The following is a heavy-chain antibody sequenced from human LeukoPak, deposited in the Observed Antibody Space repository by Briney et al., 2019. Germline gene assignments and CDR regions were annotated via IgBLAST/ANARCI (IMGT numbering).Heavy chain of an antibody. CDR1: GGSFSGYY. V-gene: IGHV4-34*01. CDR3: ARGSQIGMVRGAYDY. Sequence: PSETLSFTCAVYGGSFSGYYWSWIRQPPGKGLEWIGEINHSGSTNYNPSLKSRVTISVDTSKNQFSLKLSSVTAADTAVYYCARGSQIGMVRGAYDYWGQGTLVTVSS. J-gene: IGHJ4*02. D-gene: IGHD3-10*01. CDR2: INHSGST.